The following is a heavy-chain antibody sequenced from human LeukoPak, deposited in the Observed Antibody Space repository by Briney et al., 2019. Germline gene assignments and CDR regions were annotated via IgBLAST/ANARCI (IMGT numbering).Heavy chain of an antibody. V-gene: IGHV3-30-3*01. CDR2: ISYDGSNK. D-gene: IGHD2-15*01. Sequence: PGGSLRLSCAASGFTFSSYAMHWVRQAPGKGLEWVAVISYDGSNKYYADSVKGRFTISRDNSKNTLSLQMNSLTAEDTAVYYCAKAPLAYCSGGSCYPLDYWGQGTLVTVSS. J-gene: IGHJ4*02. CDR1: GFTFSSYA. CDR3: AKAPLAYCSGGSCYPLDY.